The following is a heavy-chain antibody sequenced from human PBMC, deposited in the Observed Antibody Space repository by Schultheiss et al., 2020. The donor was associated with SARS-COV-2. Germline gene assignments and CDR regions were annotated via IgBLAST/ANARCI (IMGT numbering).Heavy chain of an antibody. J-gene: IGHJ4*02. CDR2: IYYSGST. Sequence: SQTLSLTCTVSGGSISSYYWSWIRQPPGKGLEWIGYIYYSGSTNYNPSLKSRVTISVDTSKNQFSLKLSSVTAADTAVYYCARGEYGGNGADYWGQGTLVTVSS. CDR1: GGSISSYY. CDR3: ARGEYGGNGADY. D-gene: IGHD4-23*01. V-gene: IGHV4-59*12.